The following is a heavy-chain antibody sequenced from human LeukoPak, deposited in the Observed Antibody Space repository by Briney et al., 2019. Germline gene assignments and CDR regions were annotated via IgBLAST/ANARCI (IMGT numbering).Heavy chain of an antibody. CDR1: GFTFSSYA. V-gene: IGHV3-23*01. J-gene: IGHJ4*02. D-gene: IGHD4-23*01. Sequence: GGSLRLSCAASGFTFSSYAMSWVRQTPGKGLEWVSAISGSGGSTYYADSVKGRFTISRDNSKNTLYLQMNSLRAEDTAVYYCAKGGLPGGNSVSMDYWGQGTLVTVSS. CDR2: ISGSGGST. CDR3: AKGGLPGGNSVSMDY.